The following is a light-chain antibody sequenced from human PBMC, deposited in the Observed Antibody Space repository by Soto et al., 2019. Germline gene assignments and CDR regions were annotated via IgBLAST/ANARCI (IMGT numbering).Light chain of an antibody. Sequence: QAVVTQSPSASPSLGASVKLTCTLSSGDSSYAIAWHEQQPEKGPRYLMKLNSDGSHSKGDGIPDRFSGSSSGAERYLTISSLQSEDEADYYCQTWGTGIRVFGGGTKLTVL. CDR1: SGDSSYA. J-gene: IGLJ3*02. CDR3: QTWGTGIRV. V-gene: IGLV4-69*01. CDR2: LNSDGSH.